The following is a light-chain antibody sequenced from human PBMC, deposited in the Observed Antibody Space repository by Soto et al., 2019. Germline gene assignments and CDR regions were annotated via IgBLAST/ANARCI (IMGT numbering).Light chain of an antibody. CDR3: QQSYRTPYT. CDR2: AAS. Sequence: DIQMTQSPSSLSASVGDRVTITCRASQGISTYLIWYQQRQGKAPKLLIYAASYLVSGVPSRFSGSGSGTEFTLTISSLQPEDFATYYCQQSYRTPYTFGQENKLE. CDR1: QGISTY. V-gene: IGKV1-39*01. J-gene: IGKJ2*01.